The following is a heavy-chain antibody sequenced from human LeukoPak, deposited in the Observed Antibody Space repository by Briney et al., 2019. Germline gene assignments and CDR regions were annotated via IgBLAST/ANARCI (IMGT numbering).Heavy chain of an antibody. V-gene: IGHV3-23*01. D-gene: IGHD2-15*01. Sequence: GGSLRLSCAASGFTFSSYGMSWVRQAPGKGLEWVSAISGSGVTTYYADSVKGRFTISRDNSKNTLYLQMNSLRAEDTAVYYCAKYMAVVVVAATLHYWGQGTLVTVSS. J-gene: IGHJ4*02. CDR3: AKYMAVVVVAATLHY. CDR2: ISGSGVTT. CDR1: GFTFSSYG.